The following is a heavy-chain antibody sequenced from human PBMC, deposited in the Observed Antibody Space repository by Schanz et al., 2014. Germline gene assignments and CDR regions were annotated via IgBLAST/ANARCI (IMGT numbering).Heavy chain of an antibody. Sequence: EVQLLESGGGLVQPGGSLRLSCAASGFNFSDYAMCWVRQAPGKGLEWVSVISWNSGTIGYADSVKGRFTISRDNSKNTLYLQMNSLRPEDTAVYYCAKYRGYYRVSGSYRELEYWGQGTLVTVSS. J-gene: IGHJ4*02. CDR3: AKYRGYYRVSGSYRELEY. CDR1: GFNFSDYA. CDR2: ISWNSGTI. V-gene: IGHV3-23*01. D-gene: IGHD3-10*01.